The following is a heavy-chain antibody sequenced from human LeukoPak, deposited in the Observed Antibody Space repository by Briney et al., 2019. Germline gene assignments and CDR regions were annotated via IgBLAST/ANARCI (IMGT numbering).Heavy chain of an antibody. V-gene: IGHV3-23*01. CDR1: GFTFSSYA. Sequence: GGSLRLSCAASGFTFSSYAMSWVRQAPGKGLGWVSAISGSGGSTYYADSVKGRFTISRDNSRNTLYLQMNSLRAEDTAVYYCAKGVAVAGPLDYWGQGTLVTVSS. CDR2: ISGSGGST. J-gene: IGHJ4*02. CDR3: AKGVAVAGPLDY. D-gene: IGHD6-19*01.